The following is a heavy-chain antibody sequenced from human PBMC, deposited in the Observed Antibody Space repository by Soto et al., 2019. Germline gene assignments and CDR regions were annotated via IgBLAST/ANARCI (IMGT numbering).Heavy chain of an antibody. Sequence: GASVKVSCTASGDTFTSYGISWVRQAPGQGLEWMGWISAYNGNTNYAQKLQGRVTMTTDTSTSTAYMELRSLRSDDTAVYYCARDFGLIVVVPAAIDYYYYGMDVWGQGTTVTVS. CDR3: ARDFGLIVVVPAAIDYYYYGMDV. J-gene: IGHJ6*02. D-gene: IGHD2-2*01. CDR2: ISAYNGNT. V-gene: IGHV1-18*01. CDR1: GDTFTSYG.